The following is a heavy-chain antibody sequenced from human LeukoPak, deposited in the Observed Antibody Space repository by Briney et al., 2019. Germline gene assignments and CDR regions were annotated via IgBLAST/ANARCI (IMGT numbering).Heavy chain of an antibody. J-gene: IGHJ4*02. CDR2: IYYSGST. V-gene: IGHV4-39*01. Sequence: SETLSLTCTVSGGSISSSSYYWGWIRQPPGKGLEWIGSIYYSGSTYYNPSLKSRVTISVDTSKNQFSLKLSSVTAADTAVYYCARPGTYYYGSGSYLDWGQGTLVTVSS. D-gene: IGHD3-10*01. CDR3: ARPGTYYYGSGSYLD. CDR1: GGSISSSSYY.